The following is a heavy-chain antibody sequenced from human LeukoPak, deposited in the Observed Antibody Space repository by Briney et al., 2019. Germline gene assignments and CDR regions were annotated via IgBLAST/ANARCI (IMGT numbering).Heavy chain of an antibody. J-gene: IGHJ4*02. CDR1: GYTFTGYY. D-gene: IGHD2-21*02. V-gene: IGHV1-69*13. CDR2: IIPIFGTA. Sequence: EASVKVSCKASGYTFTGYYMHWVRQAPGQGLEWMGGIIPIFGTANYAQKFQGRVTITADESTSTAYMELSSLRSEDTAVYYCARGGSRVVTYGNFDYWGQGTLVTVSS. CDR3: ARGGSRVVTYGNFDY.